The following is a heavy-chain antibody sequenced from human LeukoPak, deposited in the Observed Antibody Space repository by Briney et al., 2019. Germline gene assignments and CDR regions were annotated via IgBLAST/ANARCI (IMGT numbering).Heavy chain of an antibody. CDR2: INLRGDAT. CDR3: ARKWSSRDWFDP. V-gene: IGHV1-46*01. CDR1: GYSSTYVFTTYP. J-gene: IGHJ5*02. D-gene: IGHD2-8*01. Sequence: ASVKVSCKASGYSSTYVFTTYPIHWVRQAPGQGLECLGMINLRGDATIYAQKFQGRVTMTSDSSTTTVYMELSSLKSEDTGLYYCARKWSSRDWFDPWGQGTLVTVSS.